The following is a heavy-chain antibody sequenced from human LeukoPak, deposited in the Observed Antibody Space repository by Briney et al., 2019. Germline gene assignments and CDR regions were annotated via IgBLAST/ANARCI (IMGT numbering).Heavy chain of an antibody. D-gene: IGHD3-10*01. CDR2: INSDGSST. J-gene: IGHJ4*02. CDR1: GFTVSSNY. V-gene: IGHV3-74*01. CDR3: ARDPGGYFDY. Sequence: GGSLRLSCAASGFTVSSNYMSWVRQAPGKGLVWVSRINSDGSSTSYADSVKGRFTISRDNAENTLYLQMNSLRAEDTAVYYCARDPGGYFDYWGQGTLVTVSS.